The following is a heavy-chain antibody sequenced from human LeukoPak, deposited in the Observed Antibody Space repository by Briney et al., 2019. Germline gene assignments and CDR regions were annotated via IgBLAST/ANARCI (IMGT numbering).Heavy chain of an antibody. D-gene: IGHD5-18*01. J-gene: IGHJ4*02. V-gene: IGHV3-48*03. Sequence: LEWISYISGTGANIHYADSVMGRFTISRDNSKNSLYLQMNSLRAEDTAVYYCARLIRGYSSNYWGQGTLVIVSS. CDR2: ISGTGANI. CDR3: ARLIRGYSSNY.